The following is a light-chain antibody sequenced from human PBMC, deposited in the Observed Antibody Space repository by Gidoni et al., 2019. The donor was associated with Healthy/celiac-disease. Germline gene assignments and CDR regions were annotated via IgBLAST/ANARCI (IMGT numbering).Light chain of an antibody. J-gene: IGKJ4*01. V-gene: IGKV4-1*01. CDR1: QSVLYSSNNKNY. Sequence: DIVMTQSPDSLAVSLGERATINCKSSQSVLYSSNNKNYLAWYQQKPGQPPKLLIYWASTRESGVPDRFSGSGSGTDFTLTISSLQAEDVAVYYCQQYYSIPPTFXGXTKVEIK. CDR2: WAS. CDR3: QQYYSIPPT.